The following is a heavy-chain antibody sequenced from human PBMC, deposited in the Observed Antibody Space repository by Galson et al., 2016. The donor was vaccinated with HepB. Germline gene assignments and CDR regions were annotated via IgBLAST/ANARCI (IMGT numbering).Heavy chain of an antibody. CDR2: IYYSGRT. CDR1: GSISSDGYY. D-gene: IGHD2-15*01. V-gene: IGHV4-31*02. Sequence: GSISSDGYYWSWIRQHPGKGLEWIGHIYYSGRTYYTPSLKSRVTISADTSTNEFSLKLSSVTAADTAVYYCASGYCSGGSCYFDSWGQGTLVTVSS. CDR3: ASGYCSGGSCYFDS. J-gene: IGHJ4*02.